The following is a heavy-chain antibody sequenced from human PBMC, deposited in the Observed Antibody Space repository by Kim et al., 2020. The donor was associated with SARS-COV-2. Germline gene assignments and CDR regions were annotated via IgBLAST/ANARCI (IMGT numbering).Heavy chain of an antibody. Sequence: ADSVKGRFTISRDNSKNTLYLQMNSLRAEDTAVYYCAKCSPGGCLGWFDPWGQGTLVTVSS. CDR3: AKCSPGGCLGWFDP. J-gene: IGHJ5*02. D-gene: IGHD1-26*01. V-gene: IGHV3-23*01.